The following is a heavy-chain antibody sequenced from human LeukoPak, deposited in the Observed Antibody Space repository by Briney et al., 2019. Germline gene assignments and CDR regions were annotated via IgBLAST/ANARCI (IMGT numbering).Heavy chain of an antibody. CDR2: ISAYNGNT. D-gene: IGHD2-2*01. J-gene: IGHJ5*02. CDR1: GYTFTGYY. CDR3: ARSSRYQLLYWFDP. V-gene: IGHV1-18*04. Sequence: ASVKVSCKASGYTFTGYYMHWVRQAPGQGLEWMGWISAYNGNTNYAQKLQGRVTMTTDTSTSTAYMELRSLRSDDTAVYYCARSSRYQLLYWFDPWGQGTLVTVSS.